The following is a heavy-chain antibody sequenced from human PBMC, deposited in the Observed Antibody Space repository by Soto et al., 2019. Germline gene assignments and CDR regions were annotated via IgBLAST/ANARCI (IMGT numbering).Heavy chain of an antibody. CDR2: ISGSGGST. J-gene: IGHJ4*02. Sequence: EVPLLESGGGLVQPGGSLRLSCAASGFTFSSYAMSWVRQAPGKGLEWVSAISGSGGSTYYADSVKGRFTISRDNSKNALYLQMNSLRAEDTAVYYCAKDTIAVAGTGYYFDYWGQGTLVTVSS. CDR3: AKDTIAVAGTGYYFDY. CDR1: GFTFSSYA. V-gene: IGHV3-23*01. D-gene: IGHD6-19*01.